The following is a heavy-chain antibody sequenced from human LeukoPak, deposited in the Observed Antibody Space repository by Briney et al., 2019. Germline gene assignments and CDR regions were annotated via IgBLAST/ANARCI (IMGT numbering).Heavy chain of an antibody. D-gene: IGHD3-22*01. V-gene: IGHV4-39*01. J-gene: IGHJ2*01. CDR1: GGSISSSSYY. CDR3: ARRCLLLPYWYFDL. CDR2: IYYSGST. Sequence: PSETLSLTCTVSGGSISSSSYYWGWIRRPPGKGLEWIGSIYYSGSTYYNPSLKSRVTISVDTSKNQFSLKLSSVTAADTAVYYCARRCLLLPYWYFDLWGRGTLVTVSS.